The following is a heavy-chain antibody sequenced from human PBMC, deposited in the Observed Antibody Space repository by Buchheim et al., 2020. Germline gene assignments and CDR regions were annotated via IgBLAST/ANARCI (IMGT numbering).Heavy chain of an antibody. J-gene: IGHJ6*02. CDR2: MSGSGGST. D-gene: IGHD3-16*02. V-gene: IGHV3-23*04. CDR1: GFTFSSYA. CDR3: AKDKNVIVTTGPYYYYGMDV. Sequence: EVQLVESGGGLVQPGGSLRLSCAASGFTFSSYAMSWVRQAPGKGLEWVSAMSGSGGSTYYAESVKGRFTISRDNSKNTMYLQMNSLRAEDTAVYYCAKDKNVIVTTGPYYYYGMDVWGQGTT.